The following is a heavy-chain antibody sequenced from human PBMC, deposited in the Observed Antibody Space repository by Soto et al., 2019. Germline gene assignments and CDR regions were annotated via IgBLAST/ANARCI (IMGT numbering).Heavy chain of an antibody. CDR1: GFTFSSYA. V-gene: IGHV3-30*18. CDR3: AKALGELSPESYDY. J-gene: IGHJ4*02. CDR2: ILYDGSDK. D-gene: IGHD3-16*02. Sequence: QVQLVESGGGVVQPGRSLRLSCAASGFTFSSYAMHWVRQAPGKGLEWVAVILYDGSDKYYADSVKGRFTISRDNSKNTLKLQMNSLRADDTAVYYCAKALGELSPESYDYWGQGTLITVSS.